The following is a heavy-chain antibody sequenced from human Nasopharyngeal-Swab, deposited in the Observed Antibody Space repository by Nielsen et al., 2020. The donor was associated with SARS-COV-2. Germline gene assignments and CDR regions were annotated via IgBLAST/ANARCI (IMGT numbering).Heavy chain of an antibody. J-gene: IGHJ6*03. D-gene: IGHD2-15*01. CDR2: IYHSGST. Sequence: SETLSLTCAVSGGSISSGGYSWSRIRQPPGKGLEWIGYIYHSGSTYYNPSLKSRVTISVDRSKNQFSLKLSSVTAADTAVYYCARQIGYCSGGSCYDYMDVWGKGTTVTVSS. CDR1: GGSISSGGYS. CDR3: ARQIGYCSGGSCYDYMDV. V-gene: IGHV4-30-2*01.